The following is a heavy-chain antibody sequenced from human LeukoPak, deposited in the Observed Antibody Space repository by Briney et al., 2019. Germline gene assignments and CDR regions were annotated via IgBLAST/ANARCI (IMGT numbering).Heavy chain of an antibody. CDR3: AGMRRPHPYYYYGMDV. CDR2: IIPIFGTA. V-gene: IGHV1-69*13. Sequence: SVKVSCKASGGTFSSYAISWVRQAPGQGLEWMGGIIPIFGTANYAQKFQGRVTITADESTSTAYMELSSLRSEDTAVYYCAGMRRPHPYYYYGMDVWGQGTTVTVSS. CDR1: GGTFSSYA. D-gene: IGHD2-8*01. J-gene: IGHJ6*02.